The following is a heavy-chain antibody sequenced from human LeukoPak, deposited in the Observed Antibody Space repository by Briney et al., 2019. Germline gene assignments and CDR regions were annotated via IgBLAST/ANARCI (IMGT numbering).Heavy chain of an antibody. D-gene: IGHD6-19*01. CDR2: ISGSGGST. CDR3: AKGGGSGWLIDY. Sequence: GGSLRLSCAASGFTFSSYAMSWVRQAPGKGLEWVSAISGSGGSTYYADSVKGRITISRDNSKNTLYLQMNSLRAEDTAVYYCAKGGGSGWLIDYWGQGTLVTVSS. CDR1: GFTFSSYA. V-gene: IGHV3-23*01. J-gene: IGHJ4*02.